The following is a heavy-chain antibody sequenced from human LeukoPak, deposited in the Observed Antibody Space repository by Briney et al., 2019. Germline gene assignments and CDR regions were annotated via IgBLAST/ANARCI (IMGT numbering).Heavy chain of an antibody. CDR3: TRGSAGIAPATTKNFFDF. Sequence: SVKVSCKSSGGTFSSFIINWVRQAPGQGLEWMGGVIPVFGVPNYAQRFQGRVTITADESTSTVYLYLTSLRSEDTAVYFCTRGSAGIAPATTKNFFDFWGQGTLVTVSS. D-gene: IGHD1-26*01. J-gene: IGHJ4*02. CDR1: GGTFSSFI. CDR2: VIPVFGVP. V-gene: IGHV1-69*13.